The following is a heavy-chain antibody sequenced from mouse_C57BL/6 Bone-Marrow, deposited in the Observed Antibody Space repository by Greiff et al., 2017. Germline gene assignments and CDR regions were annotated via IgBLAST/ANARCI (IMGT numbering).Heavy chain of an antibody. CDR3: ARGDCAMDY. CDR2: IDPSDSYT. CDR1: GYTFTSYW. J-gene: IGHJ4*01. Sequence: QVQLQQPGAELVRPGTSVKLSCKASGYTFTSYWMHWVKQRPGQGLEWIGVIDPSDSYTNYNQKFKGKATLTVDTSSSTAYMQLSSLTSEDSAVYYCARGDCAMDYCGQGTSVTVSS. V-gene: IGHV1-59*01.